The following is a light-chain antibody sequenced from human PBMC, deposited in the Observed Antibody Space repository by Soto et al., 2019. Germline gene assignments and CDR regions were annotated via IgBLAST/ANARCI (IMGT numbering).Light chain of an antibody. Sequence: QMTQSPSSLSAYVGDRFTINFRASQSISSYLNWYQHKPGKAPKILIYDASTLETGVPSRFSGSGSGTDFTFTISSLQPEDIATYYCLQFHNLPTFGGGTKVDIK. J-gene: IGKJ4*01. CDR2: DAS. CDR1: QSISSY. CDR3: LQFHNLPT. V-gene: IGKV1-33*01.